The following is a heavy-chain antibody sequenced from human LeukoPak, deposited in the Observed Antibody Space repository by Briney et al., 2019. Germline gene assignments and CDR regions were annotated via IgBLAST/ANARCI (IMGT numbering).Heavy chain of an antibody. CDR2: ISSSGSTI. D-gene: IGHD6-19*01. CDR1: GFTFGTYW. CDR3: ARDALGYSSGWYTSYYYMDV. Sequence: GGSLRLSCAASGFTFGTYWMSWVRQAPGKGLEWVSYISSSGSTIYYADSVKGRFTISRDNAKNSLYLQMNSLRAEDTAVYYCARDALGYSSGWYTSYYYMDVWGKGTTVTVSS. V-gene: IGHV3-11*01. J-gene: IGHJ6*03.